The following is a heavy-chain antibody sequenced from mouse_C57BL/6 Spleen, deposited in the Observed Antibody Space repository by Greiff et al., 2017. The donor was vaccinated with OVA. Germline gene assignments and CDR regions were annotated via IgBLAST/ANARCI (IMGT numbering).Heavy chain of an antibody. J-gene: IGHJ3*01. Sequence: QVQLQQSGAELVKPGASVKISCKASGYAFSSYWMNWVKQRPGKGLEWIGQIYPGDGDTNYNGKFKGKATLTADKSSSTAYMQLSSLTSEDSAVYFCARSSLLLRYPWFAYWGQGTLVTVSA. CDR2: IYPGDGDT. CDR1: GYAFSSYW. V-gene: IGHV1-80*01. D-gene: IGHD1-1*01. CDR3: ARSSLLLRYPWFAY.